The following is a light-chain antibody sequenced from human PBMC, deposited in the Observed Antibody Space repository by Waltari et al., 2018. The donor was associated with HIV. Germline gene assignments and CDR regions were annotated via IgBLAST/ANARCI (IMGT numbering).Light chain of an antibody. CDR1: QSVLYNSNSKNY. CDR3: HQYYTTPWA. V-gene: IGKV4-1*01. J-gene: IGKJ1*01. Sequence: DIVLTQSPDSLAVSLGERATINCKASQSVLYNSNSKNYLSWYQQRPGQPPKLLIYWASTRESGVPDRFSGSASGTDFTLTISGLQAEDVAVYHCHQYYTTPWAFGQGTKVEIK. CDR2: WAS.